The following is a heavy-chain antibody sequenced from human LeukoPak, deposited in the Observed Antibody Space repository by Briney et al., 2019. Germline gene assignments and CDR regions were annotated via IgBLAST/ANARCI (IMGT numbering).Heavy chain of an antibody. CDR2: ISYDGSNK. V-gene: IGHV3-30-3*01. CDR1: GFTFSSYA. CDR3: ARGKGFYYYGMDV. J-gene: IGHJ6*02. Sequence: PGRSLRLSCAASGFTFSSYAMHWVRQAPGKGLEWVAVISYDGSNKYYADSVKGRFTISRDNSKNPLYLQMNSLRAEDTAVYYCARGKGFYYYGMDVWGQGTTVTVSS.